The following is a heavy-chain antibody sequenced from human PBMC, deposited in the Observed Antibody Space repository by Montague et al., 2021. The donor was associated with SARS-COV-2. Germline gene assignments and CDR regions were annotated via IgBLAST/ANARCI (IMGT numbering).Heavy chain of an antibody. D-gene: IGHD2-2*01. J-gene: IGHJ6*03. CDR2: INHSGST. V-gene: IGHV4-34*01. Sequence: SETRSLTCAVYGGSFSGYYWSWIRQPPGKGLEWIGEINHSGSTNYNPSLKSRVTISVDTSKNQFSLKLSSVTAADTAVYYCARARQDVVVPALGIGAYYYYYYMDVWGKGTTVTASS. CDR3: ARARQDVVVPALGIGAYYYYYYMDV. CDR1: GGSFSGYY.